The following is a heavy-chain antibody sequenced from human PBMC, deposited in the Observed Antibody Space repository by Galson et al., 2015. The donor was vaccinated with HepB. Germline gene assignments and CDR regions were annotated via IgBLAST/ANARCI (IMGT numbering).Heavy chain of an antibody. CDR3: AKDGAGYSSSWYTNWFDP. D-gene: IGHD6-13*01. Sequence: SLRLSCAASGFTFSGYGMHWVRQAPGKGLEWVAAISWNENNKYYADSVKGRFTISRDNSKSILYLQMDNLRAEDTAVYYCAKDGAGYSSSWYTNWFDPWGQGTLVTVSS. CDR1: GFTFSGYG. J-gene: IGHJ5*02. CDR2: ISWNENNK. V-gene: IGHV3-30*18.